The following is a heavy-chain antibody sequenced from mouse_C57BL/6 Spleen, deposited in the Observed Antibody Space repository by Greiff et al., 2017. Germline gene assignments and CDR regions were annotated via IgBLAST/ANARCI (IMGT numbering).Heavy chain of an antibody. V-gene: IGHV1-59*01. CDR3: ARLNYSNLCDY. Sequence: QVQLQQPGAELVRPGTSVKLSCKASGYTFTSYWMHWVKQRPGQGLEWIGVIDPSDSYTNYNQKFKGKATLTVDTSSGTAYMQLSSLTSEDSAVYYCARLNYSNLCDYWGQGTTLSVSS. CDR2: IDPSDSYT. J-gene: IGHJ2*01. D-gene: IGHD2-5*01. CDR1: GYTFTSYW.